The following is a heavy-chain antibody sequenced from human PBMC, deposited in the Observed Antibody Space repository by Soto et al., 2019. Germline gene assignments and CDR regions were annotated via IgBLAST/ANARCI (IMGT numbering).Heavy chain of an antibody. CDR2: ISTYNGNT. CDR1: GYTFTSYG. J-gene: IGHJ4*02. CDR3: AGDRGIAADY. Sequence: QVQLVQSGAEVKKPGASVKVSCKTSGYTFTSYGISWVRQAPGQGLEWMGWISTYNGNTNYAQRLQGRVTMTTDTSTSTGYMELRSLGSADTAVYYCAGDRGIAADYGGRGTLVTVSS. V-gene: IGHV1-18*01. D-gene: IGHD6-13*01.